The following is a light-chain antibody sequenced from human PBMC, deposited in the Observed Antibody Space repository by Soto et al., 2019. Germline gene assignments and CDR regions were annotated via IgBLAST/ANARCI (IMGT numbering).Light chain of an antibody. V-gene: IGKV2-30*02. CDR1: QSLVHSDGNTY. CDR3: MQGSHWPPIT. Sequence: DVVVTQSPLSLPVTLGQAASISCRSSQSLVHSDGNTYLSWFHQRTGQSPRRLIYKVSNRDSGVPDRFSGSGSGTDFTLKISRVEAEDVGVYYFMQGSHWPPITFGQGTRLEIK. CDR2: KVS. J-gene: IGKJ5*01.